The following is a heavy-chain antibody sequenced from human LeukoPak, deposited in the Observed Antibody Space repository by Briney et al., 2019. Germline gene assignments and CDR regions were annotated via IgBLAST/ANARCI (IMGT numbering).Heavy chain of an antibody. J-gene: IGHJ6*02. CDR1: GFTFRSYA. CDR2: ISSDGNNK. D-gene: IGHD1-14*01. CDR3: ARGTSSPRYYYYGMDV. V-gene: IGHV3-30-3*01. Sequence: PGRSLRLSCEASGFTFRSYAMHWVRQAPGKGLEWVAVISSDGNNKSYADSVKGRFTISRDSSKSTLYLQMNSLRAEDTAVYFCARGTSSPRYYYYGMDVWGQGTTVTVSS.